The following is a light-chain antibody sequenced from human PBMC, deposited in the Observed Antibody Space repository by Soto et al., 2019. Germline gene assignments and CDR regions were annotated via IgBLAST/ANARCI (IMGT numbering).Light chain of an antibody. Sequence: LTQPASVSGSPGQSITISCTGTSSDVGGYNYVSWYQQHPGKAPKLMIYEVTNRPSGVSDRFSGSKSGYTASLTISGLQADDEADYYCSSYTSGSTLVFGTGTKVTVL. CDR2: EVT. CDR1: SSDVGGYNY. CDR3: SSYTSGSTLV. V-gene: IGLV2-14*01. J-gene: IGLJ1*01.